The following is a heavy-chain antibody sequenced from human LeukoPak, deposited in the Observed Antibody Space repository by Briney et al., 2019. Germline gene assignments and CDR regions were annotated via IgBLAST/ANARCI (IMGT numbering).Heavy chain of an antibody. CDR3: ARGRFRVTTSNACIGDY. CDR1: GDTFSNYA. J-gene: IGHJ4*02. D-gene: IGHD3-3*01. V-gene: IGHV1-69*06. Sequence: SVKVPCKASGDTFSNYAISWVRQAPGQGLEWMGGIIPIFGTAKYAQKFQGRVTITADTSTSTAYMELTSLKSDDTAAYYCARGRFRVTTSNACIGDYWGQGALITVSS. CDR2: IIPIFGTA.